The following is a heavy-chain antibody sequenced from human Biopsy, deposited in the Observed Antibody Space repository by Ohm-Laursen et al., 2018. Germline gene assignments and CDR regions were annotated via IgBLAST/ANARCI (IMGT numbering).Heavy chain of an antibody. J-gene: IGHJ6*02. CDR1: GISFSRSA. Sequence: GSLRLSCTASGISFSRSAMNWVRQAPGKGLEWVGRTRNNGKTYTKEYAASVKGRFTISRDDSKNSLYLQMNSLKTEDTAVYFCARDVGSSGWYYYGMDVWGQGTTVTVSS. CDR2: TRNNGKTYTK. CDR3: ARDVGSSGWYYYGMDV. V-gene: IGHV3-72*01. D-gene: IGHD6-19*01.